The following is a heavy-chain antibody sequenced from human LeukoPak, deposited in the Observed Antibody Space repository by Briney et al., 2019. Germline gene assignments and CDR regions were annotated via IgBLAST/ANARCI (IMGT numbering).Heavy chain of an antibody. V-gene: IGHV3-33*01. J-gene: IGHJ4*02. Sequence: PVRCRRLSRAASGFTFSSYCMNWVRHAPGKRLECLALIWYDASNTYYADSVTGRFTICRDTSTRTMYLHMNNLRAEDTAVYYCARIISGSYSDLDYWGQGTLVTVSS. D-gene: IGHD1-26*01. CDR1: GFTFSSYC. CDR2: IWYDASNT. CDR3: ARIISGSYSDLDY.